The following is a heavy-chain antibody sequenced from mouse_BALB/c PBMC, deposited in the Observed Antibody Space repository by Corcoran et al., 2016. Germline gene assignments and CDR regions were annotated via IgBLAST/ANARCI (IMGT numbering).Heavy chain of an antibody. CDR2: IDPANGNT. J-gene: IGHJ1*01. Sequence: EVQLQQSGAELVKPGASVKLSCTASGFNIKDTYMHWVKQRPAQGLEWIGRIDPANGNTKYDPKFQGKATITADTSSNTAYLQLSSLTSEDTAVYYCANWDWYFDVWGAGTTVTVSS. CDR1: GFNIKDTY. CDR3: ANWDWYFDV. D-gene: IGHD4-1*01. V-gene: IGHV14-3*02.